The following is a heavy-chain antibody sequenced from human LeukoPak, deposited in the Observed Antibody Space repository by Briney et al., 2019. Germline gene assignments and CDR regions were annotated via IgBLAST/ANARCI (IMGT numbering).Heavy chain of an antibody. J-gene: IGHJ4*02. CDR3: ARALPAWGSYRYTSTNFDY. CDR2: IYYSGST. Sequence: PSETLSLTCSVSGGSISSSTYSWGWIRQPPGKGLEWIGNIYYSGSTYYNPSLKSRVTISVDTSKNQFSLRLSSVTAADTAVYYCARALPAWGSYRYTSTNFDYWGQGTLVTVSS. V-gene: IGHV4-39*07. D-gene: IGHD3-16*02. CDR1: GGSISSSTYS.